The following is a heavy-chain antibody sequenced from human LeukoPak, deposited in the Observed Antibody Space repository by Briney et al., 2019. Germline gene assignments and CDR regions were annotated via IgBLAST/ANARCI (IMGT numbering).Heavy chain of an antibody. V-gene: IGHV3-23*01. CDR3: ARGQDTAMGGERFDP. Sequence: PGGSLRLSCAASGFTLSGHTMTWLRQAPGKGLEWVSIIGGRDDRTYYADSVKGRFTISRDNPKNILYLQMNSLRAEDTAVYYCARGQDTAMGGERFDPWGQGTLVTVSS. CDR1: GFTLSGHT. J-gene: IGHJ5*02. CDR2: IGGRDDRT. D-gene: IGHD5-18*01.